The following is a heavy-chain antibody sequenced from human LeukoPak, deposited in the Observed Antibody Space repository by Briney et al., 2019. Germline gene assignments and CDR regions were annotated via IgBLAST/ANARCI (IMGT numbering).Heavy chain of an antibody. Sequence: GGSLRLSCAASGFTFDDYGMSWVRQAPGKGLEWVSGISWNGGKTGYADSVWGRFTVSRDDAKNSLFLQMNSLRAEDTALYYCARDYCSGGSCYGGHDYWGQGTLVTVSS. J-gene: IGHJ4*02. D-gene: IGHD2-15*01. CDR3: ARDYCSGGSCYGGHDY. V-gene: IGHV3-20*04. CDR2: ISWNGGKT. CDR1: GFTFDDYG.